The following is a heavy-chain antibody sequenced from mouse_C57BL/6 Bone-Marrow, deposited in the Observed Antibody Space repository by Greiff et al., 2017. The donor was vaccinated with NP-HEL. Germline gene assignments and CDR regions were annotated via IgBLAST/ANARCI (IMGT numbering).Heavy chain of an antibody. CDR3: ASDGY. CDR1: GFTFSDYG. J-gene: IGHJ3*02. Sequence: EVHLVESGGGLVKPGGSLKLSCAASGFTFSDYGMHWVRQAPEHGLEWVAYISSGSSTIYYADTVKGRFTISRDNAKNTLFLQMTRLRAEDTAMYYCASDGYWGQGTLVTVSA. V-gene: IGHV5-17*01. CDR2: ISSGSSTI.